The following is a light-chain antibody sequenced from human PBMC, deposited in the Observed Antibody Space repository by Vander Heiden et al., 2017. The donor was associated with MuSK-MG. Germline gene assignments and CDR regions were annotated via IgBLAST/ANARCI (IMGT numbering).Light chain of an antibody. CDR1: SSDVGSYNL. CDR2: EVS. Sequence: SALTQPASVSGSPGQSITISCTGTSSDVGSYNLVSWYQQHPGKAPKLMIDEVSKRPSGVSNRFSGSKSGNTASLTISGLQAEDEADYYCCSYAGSSTLGVFGTGTKVTVL. J-gene: IGLJ1*01. CDR3: CSYAGSSTLGV. V-gene: IGLV2-23*02.